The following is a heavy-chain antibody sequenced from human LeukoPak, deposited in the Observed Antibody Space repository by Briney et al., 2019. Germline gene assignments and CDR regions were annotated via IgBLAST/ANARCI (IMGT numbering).Heavy chain of an antibody. V-gene: IGHV3-48*02. CDR1: GFTSSSYS. D-gene: IGHD3-22*01. CDR3: ARDSHFQTSSGYSFDY. CDR2: ISSGSITI. J-gene: IGHJ4*02. Sequence: GGSLRLSCAASGFTSSSYSMNWVRQAPGKGLEWVSYISSGSITIYYADSVKGRFTISRDNAKNSLYLQMNSLGDEDTAVYYCARDSHFQTSSGYSFDYWGQGTLVTVSS.